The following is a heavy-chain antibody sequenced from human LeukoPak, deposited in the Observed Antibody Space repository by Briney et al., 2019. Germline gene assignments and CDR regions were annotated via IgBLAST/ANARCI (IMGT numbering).Heavy chain of an antibody. Sequence: PGGSLRLSCAASGFIFSDYYMSWIRQAPGKGLEWVSYITSGNTIYYADSVKGRFTISRDNAKNSLYLQMNSLRAEDTAVYYCARRSDYYDSSGYYHFKYFDFWGQGTLVTVSS. CDR2: ITSGNTI. CDR3: ARRSDYYDSSGYYHFKYFDF. CDR1: GFIFSDYY. V-gene: IGHV3-11*01. J-gene: IGHJ4*02. D-gene: IGHD3-22*01.